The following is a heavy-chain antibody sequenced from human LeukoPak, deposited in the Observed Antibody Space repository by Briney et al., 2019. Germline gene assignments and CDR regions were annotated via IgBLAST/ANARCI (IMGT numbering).Heavy chain of an antibody. Sequence: GGSLRLSCAASGFTFSSYGMHWVRQAPGKGLEWVALIRYDGSNKYYADSVKGRFTISRDNSKNTLYLQMNSLRAEDTAVYYCAKDFVVVVPAAMWDQLFDYWGQGTLVTVSS. CDR2: IRYDGSNK. V-gene: IGHV3-30*02. J-gene: IGHJ4*02. CDR3: AKDFVVVVPAAMWDQLFDY. CDR1: GFTFSSYG. D-gene: IGHD2-2*01.